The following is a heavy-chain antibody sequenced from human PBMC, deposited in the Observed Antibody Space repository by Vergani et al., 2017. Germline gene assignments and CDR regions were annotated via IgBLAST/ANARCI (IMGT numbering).Heavy chain of an antibody. J-gene: IGHJ4*02. CDR1: GASVSSSVSSSGYS. CDR3: ARGRAVRGVYAPPLY. Sequence: QVRLQESGPGLVKPSETLSLTCTVSGASVSSSVSSSGYSWSWIRQPPGKGLEWIGEINHSGSTNYNPSLKSRVTISVDTSKNQFSLKLNSVTAADTAVYYCARGRAVRGVYAPPLYWGQGTLVTVSS. CDR2: INHSGST. V-gene: IGHV4-61*08. D-gene: IGHD3-10*01.